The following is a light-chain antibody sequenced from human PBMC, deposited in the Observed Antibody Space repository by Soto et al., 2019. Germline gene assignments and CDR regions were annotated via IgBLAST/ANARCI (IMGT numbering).Light chain of an antibody. CDR2: EAS. CDR3: SSYAGSSTYV. Sequence: QPASVSGSPGQSITISCTGTSSDVGTYNVVSWYQQHPGKAPKVLIYEASKRPSGVSNRFSGSKSGNTASLTISGLQAEDEADYYCSSYAGSSTYVFGSVTKVTVL. J-gene: IGLJ1*01. V-gene: IGLV2-23*01. CDR1: SSDVGTYNV.